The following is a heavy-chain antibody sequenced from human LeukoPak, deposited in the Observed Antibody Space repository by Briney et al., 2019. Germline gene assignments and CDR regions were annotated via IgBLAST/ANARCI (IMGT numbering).Heavy chain of an antibody. CDR1: GFTFSSYA. CDR2: IRDSGSST. V-gene: IGHV3-23*01. CDR3: AKYGPQDSGSSHFDY. D-gene: IGHD1-26*01. Sequence: GGSLRLSCAASGFTFSSYAMSWVRQAPGKGLEWVSAIRDSGSSTHYADSVKGRFTTSRDNSKNTLFLQMNSLRAEDTAIYYCAKYGPQDSGSSHFDYWGQGALVTASS. J-gene: IGHJ4*02.